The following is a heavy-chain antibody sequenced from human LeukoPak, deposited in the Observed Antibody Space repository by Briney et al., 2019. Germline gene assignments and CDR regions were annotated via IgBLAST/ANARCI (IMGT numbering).Heavy chain of an antibody. CDR2: INPNSGVT. D-gene: IGHD3-10*01. J-gene: IGHJ4*02. CDR3: ARAITMVQGGLGY. Sequence: ASVKVSCKASGYTFTDYYMHWVRQAPGQGLEWMGWINPNSGVTTFAQKFQGRVTMTRDTSISTAYMEVSGLRYDDTAVYYCARAITMVQGGLGYWGQGTLVTVSS. CDR1: GYTFTDYY. V-gene: IGHV1-2*02.